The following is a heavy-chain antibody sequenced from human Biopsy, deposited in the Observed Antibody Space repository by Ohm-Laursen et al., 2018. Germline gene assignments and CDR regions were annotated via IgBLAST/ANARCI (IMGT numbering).Heavy chain of an antibody. J-gene: IGHJ1*01. V-gene: IGHV4-59*11. D-gene: IGHD4-23*01. CDR3: ARGLNEYGGLYFPH. CDR2: ISHTGYT. Sequence: SDTLSLTCIVSGGSFTGHYWTWIRQPPGKGPEWIGHISHTGYTSYKSSLKSRVTISLDTSRKHFSLRLTSLAAADTAVYYCARGLNEYGGLYFPHWGQGTLVTVSS. CDR1: GGSFTGHY.